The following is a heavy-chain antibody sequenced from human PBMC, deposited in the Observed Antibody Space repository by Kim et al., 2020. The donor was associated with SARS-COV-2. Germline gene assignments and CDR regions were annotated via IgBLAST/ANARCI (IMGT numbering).Heavy chain of an antibody. D-gene: IGHD3-22*01. Sequence: GGSLRLSCAASGFTFSSYGMHWVRQAPGKGLEWVAVISYDGSNKYYADSVKGRFTISRDNSKNTLYLQMNSLRAEDTAVYYCAKDRDYYDSSGYYGMDVWGQGTTVTVSS. V-gene: IGHV3-30*18. CDR3: AKDRDYYDSSGYYGMDV. CDR1: GFTFSSYG. J-gene: IGHJ6*02. CDR2: ISYDGSNK.